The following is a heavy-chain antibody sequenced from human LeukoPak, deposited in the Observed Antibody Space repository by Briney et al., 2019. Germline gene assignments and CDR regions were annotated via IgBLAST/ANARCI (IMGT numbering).Heavy chain of an antibody. V-gene: IGHV1-69*04. CDR2: IIPILGIA. D-gene: IGHD3-10*01. Sequence: SVKVSCKTSGGTFLNYAISWVRHAPGQGLEWMGRIIPILGIANYAQKFQARVTLTADKSTSTAYMELSSLRSDDTAVYYCARASQDYYGSGSYYRGGDAFDIWGQGTMVTVSS. CDR3: ARASQDYYGSGSYYRGGDAFDI. CDR1: GGTFLNYA. J-gene: IGHJ3*02.